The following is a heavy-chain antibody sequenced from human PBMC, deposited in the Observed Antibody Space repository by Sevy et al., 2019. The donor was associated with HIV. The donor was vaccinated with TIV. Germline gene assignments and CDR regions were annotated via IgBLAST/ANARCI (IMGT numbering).Heavy chain of an antibody. CDR2: ISGHGGST. Sequence: GGSLRLSCADSGVTFSRYAMSWVRQAPGKGLEWVSTISGHGGSTYYAGAVKGRFTISRDNSKKMVYLQMNSLRAEDTAVYYCAKDSGISAQIVVALRYWGQGTQVTVSS. V-gene: IGHV3-23*01. D-gene: IGHD3-22*01. J-gene: IGHJ4*02. CDR1: GVTFSRYA. CDR3: AKDSGISAQIVVALRY.